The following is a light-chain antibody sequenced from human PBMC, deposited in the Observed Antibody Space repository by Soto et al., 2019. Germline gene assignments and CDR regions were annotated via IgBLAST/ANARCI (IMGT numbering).Light chain of an antibody. CDR1: QSISLF. CDR2: AAS. J-gene: IGKJ1*01. CDR3: HQTDSIPET. V-gene: IGKV1-39*01. Sequence: DIQMTQSPSSLSVSVGDTVTITCRASQSISLFLNWYQQKPGKAPKLLIYAASSLQSGVPSRFSGNGSGTDFTLTISSLQPEDFATYYCHQTDSIPETFGQGTKVEIK.